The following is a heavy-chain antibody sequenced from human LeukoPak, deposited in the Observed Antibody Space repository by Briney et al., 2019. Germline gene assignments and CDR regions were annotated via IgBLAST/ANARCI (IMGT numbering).Heavy chain of an antibody. CDR3: ASLMLIAAGYDY. Sequence: SETLSLTCAVYGGSFSNYYWSWIRQSPGKGLEWIGEINHRGSTTYNPSLKTRVTISIDTSKNQFSLQLSSVTAADTAIYYCASLMLIAAGYDYWGQGNLVTVPS. CDR1: GGSFSNYY. CDR2: INHRGST. D-gene: IGHD6-13*01. V-gene: IGHV4-34*01. J-gene: IGHJ4*02.